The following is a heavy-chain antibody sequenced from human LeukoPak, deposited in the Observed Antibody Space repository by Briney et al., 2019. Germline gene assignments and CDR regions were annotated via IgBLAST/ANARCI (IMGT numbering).Heavy chain of an antibody. D-gene: IGHD2-15*01. CDR1: GFTFSSYW. Sequence: PGGSLRLSCVASGFTFSSYWMAWVRQAPGKGLEWVANINQDGSEKNYVDSVKGRFTISRDNAKNSLCLQMNSLRAEDTALYYCAGEKGSCSGGSCYRSFDYWGQGTQVTVSS. CDR3: AGEKGSCSGGSCYRSFDY. V-gene: IGHV3-7*04. J-gene: IGHJ4*02. CDR2: INQDGSEK.